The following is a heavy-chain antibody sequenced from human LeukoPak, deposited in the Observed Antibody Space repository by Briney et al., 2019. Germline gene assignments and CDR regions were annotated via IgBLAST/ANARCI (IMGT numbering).Heavy chain of an antibody. D-gene: IGHD3-10*01. Sequence: PGGSLRLSCAASGFTFSSYSMNWVRQAPGKGLEWVSYISSSSTIYYADSVKGRFTISRDNAKNSLYLQMNSLRAEDTAVYYCAREVWFGEFDYWGQGTLVTVSS. V-gene: IGHV3-48*04. CDR1: GFTFSSYS. CDR2: ISSSSTI. CDR3: AREVWFGEFDY. J-gene: IGHJ4*02.